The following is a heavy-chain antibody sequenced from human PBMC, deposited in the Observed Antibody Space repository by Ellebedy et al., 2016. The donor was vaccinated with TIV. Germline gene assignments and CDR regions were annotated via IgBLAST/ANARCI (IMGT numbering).Heavy chain of an antibody. J-gene: IGHJ4*02. CDR2: ISAYNGHT. Sequence: AASVKVSCKASGYTFTRYGFSWVRQAPGQGLEWMGWISAYNGHTNYPQKFQGRVTMTTDTATSTAYMELRSLRSDDTAVYYCARSCTNALCYNYWGQGTLVTVSS. CDR3: ARSCTNALCYNY. D-gene: IGHD2-8*01. CDR1: GYTFTRYG. V-gene: IGHV1-18*01.